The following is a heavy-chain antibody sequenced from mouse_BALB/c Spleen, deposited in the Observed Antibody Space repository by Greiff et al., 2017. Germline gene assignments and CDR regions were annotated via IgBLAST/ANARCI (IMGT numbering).Heavy chain of an antibody. Sequence: VQLQQSGPGLVQPSQSLSITCTVSGFSLTSYGVHWVRQSPGKGLEWLGVIWSGGSTDYNAAFISRLSISKDNSKSQVFFKMNSLQTDDTAMYYCARNSGDDGYPLGFAYWGQGTLVTVSA. CDR1: GFSLTSYG. CDR3: ARNSGDDGYPLGFAY. D-gene: IGHD2-3*01. V-gene: IGHV2-4-1*01. CDR2: IWSGGST. J-gene: IGHJ3*01.